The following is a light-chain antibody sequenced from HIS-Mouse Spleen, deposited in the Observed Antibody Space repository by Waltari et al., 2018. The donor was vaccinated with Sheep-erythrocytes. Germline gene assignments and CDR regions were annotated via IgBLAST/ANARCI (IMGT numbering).Light chain of an antibody. J-gene: IGLJ3*02. V-gene: IGLV2-23*01. CDR1: SSDVGSYNL. CDR3: CSYAGSSTPWV. CDR2: EGS. Sequence: QSALTQPASVSGSPGQSITISCTGTSSDVGSYNLVSWYQQHPGKAPKLMIYEGSKRSSGVSTRFSGFQSGNTASLTISVLQAEDEADYYCCSYAGSSTPWVFGGGTKLTVL.